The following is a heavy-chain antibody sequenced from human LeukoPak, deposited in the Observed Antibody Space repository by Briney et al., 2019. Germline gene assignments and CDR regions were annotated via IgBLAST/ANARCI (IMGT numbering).Heavy chain of an antibody. CDR2: IYPGDSDT. CDR1: GYRFTSYW. D-gene: IGHD2-2*01. CDR3: ARAYCSGTSCYDPYITVPPTLDY. V-gene: IGHV5-51*01. Sequence: GESLKISCKGSGYRFTSYWIGWVRQMPGKGLEWMGIIYPGDSDTRYSPSFQGQVTISADKSISTAYLQWSSLKASDTAIYYCARAYCSGTSCYDPYITVPPTLDYWGQGTLVTVSS. J-gene: IGHJ4*02.